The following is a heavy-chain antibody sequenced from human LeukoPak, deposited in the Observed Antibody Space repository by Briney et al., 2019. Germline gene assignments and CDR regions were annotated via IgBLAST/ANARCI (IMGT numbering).Heavy chain of an antibody. Sequence: GGSLRLSCAASGFTFSSYEMNWVRQAPGKGLEWVSVIYSGGSTYYADSVKGRFTISRDNSKNTLYLQMNSLRAEDTAVYYCARVPGPADYWGQGTLVTVSS. CDR1: GFTFSSYE. J-gene: IGHJ4*02. V-gene: IGHV3-66*02. CDR2: IYSGGST. CDR3: ARVPGPADY.